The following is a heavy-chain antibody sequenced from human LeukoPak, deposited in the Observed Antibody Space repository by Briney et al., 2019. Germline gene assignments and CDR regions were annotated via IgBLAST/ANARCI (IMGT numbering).Heavy chain of an antibody. D-gene: IGHD1-26*01. Sequence: SSETLSLTCAVYGGSISSYYWSWIRQPAGKGLEWIGRIYTSGSTSYNPSLKSRVTMSVDTSKNQFSLQLSSVTAADTAVYYCARDQGSYPYCFDSWGQGTLVTVSS. CDR2: IYTSGST. J-gene: IGHJ4*02. CDR1: GGSISSYY. CDR3: ARDQGSYPYCFDS. V-gene: IGHV4-4*07.